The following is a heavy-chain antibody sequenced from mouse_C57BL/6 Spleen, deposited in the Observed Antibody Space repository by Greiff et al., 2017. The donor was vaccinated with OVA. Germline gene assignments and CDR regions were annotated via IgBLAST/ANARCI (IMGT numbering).Heavy chain of an antibody. CDR1: GYTFTSYW. V-gene: IGHV1-64*01. CDR2: IHPNSGST. Sequence: VQLQQSGAELVKPGASVKLSCKASGYTFTSYWMHWVKQRPGQGLEWIGMIHPNSGSTNYNEKFKSKATLTVDKSSSTAYMQLSSLTSEDSAVYDGARSDYGSSYGFDYWGQGTTLTVSS. CDR3: ARSDYGSSYGFDY. J-gene: IGHJ2*01. D-gene: IGHD1-1*01.